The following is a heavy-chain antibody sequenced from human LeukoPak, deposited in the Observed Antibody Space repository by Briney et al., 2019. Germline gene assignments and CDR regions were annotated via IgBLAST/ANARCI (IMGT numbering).Heavy chain of an antibody. CDR3: AKGAGGSGSYYPYF. J-gene: IGHJ4*02. D-gene: IGHD3-10*01. CDR2: IYPGDSDT. Sequence: GESLKISCKASGYSFITHWIAWVRQTPGKGLEWMGIIYPGDSDTKYSPSFQGQVTISADKSISTAYLQWSSLKASDAAMYYCAKGAGGSGSYYPYFWGQGTLVTVSS. CDR1: GYSFITHW. V-gene: IGHV5-51*01.